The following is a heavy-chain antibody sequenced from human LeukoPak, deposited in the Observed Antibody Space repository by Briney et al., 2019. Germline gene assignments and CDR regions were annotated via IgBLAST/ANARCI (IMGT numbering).Heavy chain of an antibody. Sequence: GGSLRLSCAASGFMFSTYWMSWVCQAPGKGLEWVANINQDGSHKNYVESVKGRFTVSRDNAKNLLYLQMNGLSAEDTATYYCARDPPSDSNWYPDYWGQGILVAVPS. CDR1: GFMFSTYW. V-gene: IGHV3-7*01. D-gene: IGHD6-13*01. J-gene: IGHJ4*02. CDR3: ARDPPSDSNWYPDY. CDR2: INQDGSHK.